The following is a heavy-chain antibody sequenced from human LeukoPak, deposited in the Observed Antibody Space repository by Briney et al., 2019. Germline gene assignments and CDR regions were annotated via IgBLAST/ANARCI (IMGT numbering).Heavy chain of an antibody. J-gene: IGHJ4*02. CDR1: GFTFSNYA. CDR2: ISGSGSLT. D-gene: IGHD3-9*01. Sequence: GGSLRLSCAASGFTFSNYAMNWVRQAPGKGLEWVSGISGSGSLTYYADSVKGRFTISRDNSKTTLYLQMNSLRVDDTAVYYCANVRYFDWYYFDYWGQGTLVTASS. CDR3: ANVRYFDWYYFDY. V-gene: IGHV3-23*01.